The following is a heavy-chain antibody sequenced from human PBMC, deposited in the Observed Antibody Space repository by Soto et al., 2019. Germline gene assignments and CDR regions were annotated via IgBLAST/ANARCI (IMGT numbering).Heavy chain of an antibody. Sequence: VGSLRLSCAASGFNFNDHWMTWVRQAPGKGLEWVANIKKDGSGTYYVDSVKGRFTISRDNANNSLFLQMNSLRADDTAVYYCARVANGVVAPAATYYFDYWGQGALVTVSS. J-gene: IGHJ4*02. V-gene: IGHV3-7*03. CDR3: ARVANGVVAPAATYYFDY. CDR2: IKKDGSGT. D-gene: IGHD2-2*01. CDR1: GFNFNDHW.